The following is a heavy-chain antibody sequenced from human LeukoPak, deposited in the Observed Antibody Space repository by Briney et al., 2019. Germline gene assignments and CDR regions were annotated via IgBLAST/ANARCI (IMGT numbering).Heavy chain of an antibody. V-gene: IGHV5-51*01. D-gene: IGHD3-10*01. J-gene: IGHJ4*02. CDR3: ARLGTYWSNYYFEY. CDR2: IYPGDSDT. Sequence: PGESLKISCQGSGYSLTTYWIGWVRQMPGKGLECMGIIYPGDSDTRYSPSFQGQVTISADKSINTAYLQWSSLKASDTAMYYCARLGTYWSNYYFEYWGQGTLVTASS. CDR1: GYSLTTYW.